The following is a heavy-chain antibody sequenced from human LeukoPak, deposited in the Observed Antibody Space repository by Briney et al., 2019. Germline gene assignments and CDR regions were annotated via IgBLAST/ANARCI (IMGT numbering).Heavy chain of an antibody. D-gene: IGHD1-26*01. V-gene: IGHV4-4*02. CDR1: GGSITTTNW. J-gene: IGHJ4*02. Sequence: SGTLSLTCAVSGGSITTTNWWSWVRQPPGKGLEWIGEVHLNGATNYNPSLESRFSMSIDKSNNHLSLEVTSVTAADTAIYYCTRESGAFSPFGFWGQGTLVTVS. CDR3: TRESGAFSPFGF. CDR2: VHLNGAT.